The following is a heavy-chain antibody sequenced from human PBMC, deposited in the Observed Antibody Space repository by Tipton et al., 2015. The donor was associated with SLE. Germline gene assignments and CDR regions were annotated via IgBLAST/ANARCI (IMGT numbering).Heavy chain of an antibody. CDR3: ARLRVISYYFDY. CDR2: IYYSGST. Sequence: TLSLTCTVSGGSISSSSYYWGWIRQPPGKGLEWIGSIYYSGSTYYNPSFKSRVTISVDTSKNQFSLKLSSVTAADTAVYYCARLRVISYYFDYWGQGTLVTVSS. V-gene: IGHV4-39*07. J-gene: IGHJ4*02. CDR1: GGSISSSSYY. D-gene: IGHD2-21*01.